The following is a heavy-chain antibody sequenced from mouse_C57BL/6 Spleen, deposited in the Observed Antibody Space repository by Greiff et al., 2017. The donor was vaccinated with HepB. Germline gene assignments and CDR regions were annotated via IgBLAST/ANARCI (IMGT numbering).Heavy chain of an antibody. V-gene: IGHV2-2*01. CDR2: IWSGGST. CDR1: GFSLTSYG. J-gene: IGHJ4*01. D-gene: IGHD1-1*01. Sequence: QVQLKESGPGLVQPSQSLSITCTVSGFSLTSYGVHWVRQSPGKGLEWLGVIWSGGSTDYNAAFISRLSISKDNSKSQVFFKMNSLQADDTAIYYCARTYYYYGSSYRGDYYSMDYWGQGTSVTVSS. CDR3: ARTYYYYGSSYRGDYYSMDY.